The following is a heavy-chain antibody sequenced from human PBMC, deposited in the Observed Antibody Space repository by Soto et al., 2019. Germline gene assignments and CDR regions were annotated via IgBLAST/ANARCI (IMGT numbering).Heavy chain of an antibody. Sequence: PSETLSLTCTVSGGSLSNYYWSWIRQPAGKALEWIGRVYTVGSTNYNPSFKSRVTMSIDTSKNQFFLRLASATAADTAVYYCARSPLTHSYAQFDSWGQGSLVTVSS. CDR1: GGSLSNYY. V-gene: IGHV4-4*07. CDR2: VYTVGST. CDR3: ARSPLTHSYAQFDS. D-gene: IGHD3-16*01. J-gene: IGHJ4*02.